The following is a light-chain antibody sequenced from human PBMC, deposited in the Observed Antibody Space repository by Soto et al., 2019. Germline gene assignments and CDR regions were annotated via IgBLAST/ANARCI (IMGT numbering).Light chain of an antibody. CDR2: EVS. V-gene: IGLV2-14*01. CDR3: SSYTAFSTWV. Sequence: QSALTQPASVSGSPGQSITISCTGTSNDVGGYNYVSWYQQHPGKAPQLIIYEVSNRPSGVSHRFSGSKSGDTAPLTISGLQAEDGADYYCSSYTAFSTWVFGGGTKLTVL. CDR1: SNDVGGYNY. J-gene: IGLJ3*02.